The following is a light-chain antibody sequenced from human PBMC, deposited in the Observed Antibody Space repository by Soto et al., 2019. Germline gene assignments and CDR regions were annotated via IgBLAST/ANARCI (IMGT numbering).Light chain of an antibody. CDR2: DVS. J-gene: IGLJ3*02. Sequence: QSALTQPASVSGSPGQSITISCTGTSSDVGGYEYVSWYQQHPGKAPKLMIYDVSNRPSGVSNRFSGSKSGNTASLTISGLQADDEADYYCSSSTSSSAGWVFGGGTKLTVL. V-gene: IGLV2-14*01. CDR1: SSDVGGYEY. CDR3: SSSTSSSAGWV.